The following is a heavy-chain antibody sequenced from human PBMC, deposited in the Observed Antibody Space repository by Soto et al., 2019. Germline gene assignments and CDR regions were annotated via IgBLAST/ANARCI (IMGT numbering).Heavy chain of an antibody. D-gene: IGHD6-19*01. V-gene: IGHV4-59*01. CDR3: ARSVAVPGAHIDY. CDR2: VYYTGST. Sequence: ETLSLTCSVSVGSISGSYWSWIRQSPGKGLEWLGYVYYTGSTNYSPSLRSRVSISVDTSKNEFSLRLSSVTAADTAVYFCARSVAVPGAHIDYWGQGTQVTVSS. CDR1: VGSISGSY. J-gene: IGHJ4*02.